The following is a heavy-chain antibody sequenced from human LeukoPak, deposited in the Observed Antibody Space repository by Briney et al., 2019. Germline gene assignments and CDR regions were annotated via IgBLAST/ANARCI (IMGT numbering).Heavy chain of an antibody. J-gene: IGHJ4*02. CDR1: GGSISNYY. V-gene: IGHV4-4*07. Sequence: SETLSLTCTVSGGSISNYYWNWIRQPAGKGLEWIGRIYTSGTTNYNPSLKSRVSMSVDTSKNQFSLKLSSVTAADTAVYYCARGKVEAGTPGQNSWDHWGQGTLVTVSS. CDR2: IYTSGTT. D-gene: IGHD6-19*01. CDR3: ARGKVEAGTPGQNSWDH.